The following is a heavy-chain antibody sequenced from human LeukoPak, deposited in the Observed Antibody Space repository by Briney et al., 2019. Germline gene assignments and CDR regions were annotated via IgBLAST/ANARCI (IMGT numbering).Heavy chain of an antibody. Sequence: GGSLRLSCAASGFTFSSYAMHWVRQAPGKGLEWVAVISYDGSNKYYADSVKGRFTISRDNSKNTLYLQMNSLRAEDTAVYYCAREGGSYFHDYWGQGTLVTASS. D-gene: IGHD1-26*01. CDR2: ISYDGSNK. CDR1: GFTFSSYA. CDR3: AREGGSYFHDY. V-gene: IGHV3-30*04. J-gene: IGHJ4*02.